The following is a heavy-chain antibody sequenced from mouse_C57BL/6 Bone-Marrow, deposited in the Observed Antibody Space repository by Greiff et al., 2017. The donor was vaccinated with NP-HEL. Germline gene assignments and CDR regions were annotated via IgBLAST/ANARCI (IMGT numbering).Heavy chain of an antibody. CDR2: IDPSDSYT. Sequence: QVQLQQPGAELVRPGTSVKLSCKASGYTFTSYWMHWVKQRPGQGLEWIGVIDPSDSYTNYNQKFKGKATLTVDKSSSTAYMQLSSLTSEDSAVYYCASSPASSNWYFDVWGTGTTVTVSS. V-gene: IGHV1-59*01. CDR1: GYTFTSYW. D-gene: IGHD2-10*02. J-gene: IGHJ1*03. CDR3: ASSPASSNWYFDV.